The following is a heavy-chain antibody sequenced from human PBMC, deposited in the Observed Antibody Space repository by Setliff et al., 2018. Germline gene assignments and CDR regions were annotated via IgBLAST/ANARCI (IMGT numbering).Heavy chain of an antibody. V-gene: IGHV4-59*08. J-gene: IGHJ3*02. CDR3: ARHPAGQGAFDI. CDR1: GDSTSAAS. CDR2: IYYSGST. Sequence: SETLSLTCTVSGDSTSAASIMAWIRQPPGKALEGVGYIYYSGSTNYNPSLKSRVTISVDTSKKQISLKLRSVTAADTAVYYCARHPAGQGAFDIWGQGTKVTVSS.